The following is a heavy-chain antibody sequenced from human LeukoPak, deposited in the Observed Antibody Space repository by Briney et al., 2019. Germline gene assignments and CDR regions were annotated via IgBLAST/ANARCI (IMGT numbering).Heavy chain of an antibody. D-gene: IGHD3-10*01. CDR1: GFTFSNYA. J-gene: IGHJ4*02. CDR3: AKGSPPLLWFGELSSSYFDY. CDR2: FSGSGGTT. Sequence: WGSLRLSCAASGFTFSNYAMNWVRQAPGRGLEWVSGFSGSGGTTYYADSVKGRFTISRDNSKNTLYLQMNSLRAEDTAVYYCAKGSPPLLWFGELSSSYFDYWGQGTLVTVSS. V-gene: IGHV3-23*01.